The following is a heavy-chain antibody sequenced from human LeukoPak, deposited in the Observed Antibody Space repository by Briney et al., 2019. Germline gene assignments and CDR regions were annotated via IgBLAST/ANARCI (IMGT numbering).Heavy chain of an antibody. Sequence: GGSLRLSCAASGFTFSSYSMNWVRQTPGKGLEWVSYISSSGRTIYYADSVKGRFTISRDNAKNSLYLQMNSLRAEDTAVYFCARWDYYGSGSYRNYMDVWGKGTAVTISS. CDR3: ARWDYYGSGSYRNYMDV. V-gene: IGHV3-48*04. D-gene: IGHD3-10*01. CDR2: ISSSGRTI. J-gene: IGHJ6*03. CDR1: GFTFSSYS.